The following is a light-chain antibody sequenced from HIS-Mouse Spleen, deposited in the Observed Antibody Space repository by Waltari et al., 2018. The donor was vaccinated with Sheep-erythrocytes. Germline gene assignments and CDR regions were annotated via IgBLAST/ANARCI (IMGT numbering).Light chain of an antibody. CDR3: CSYAGSYNHV. V-gene: IGLV2-11*01. CDR2: DVS. Sequence: QSALTQPRSVSGSPGQSVTISCTGTSSDVGGYTYVSWYQQYPGKAPKLMIYDVSKRPSRVPDRFSGSKSGNTASLTISGLQAEDEADYYCCSYAGSYNHVFATGTKVTVL. CDR1: SSDVGGYTY. J-gene: IGLJ1*01.